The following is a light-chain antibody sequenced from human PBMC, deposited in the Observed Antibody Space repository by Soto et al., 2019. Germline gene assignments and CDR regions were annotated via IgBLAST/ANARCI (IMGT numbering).Light chain of an antibody. V-gene: IGKV1-5*01. J-gene: IGKJ1*01. CDR1: QSISTW. Sequence: DIQMTQSPSTLSASVGDRVTITCRASQSISTWLAWYQQKPGKVPKLLIYDASSLESGVPSRFSGSGSATEFTLTISSLQPDDFATYYCQQSAGWAFGQGTKVDIK. CDR2: DAS. CDR3: QQSAGWA.